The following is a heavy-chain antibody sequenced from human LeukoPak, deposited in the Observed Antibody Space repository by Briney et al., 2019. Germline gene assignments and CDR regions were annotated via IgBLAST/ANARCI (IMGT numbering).Heavy chain of an antibody. D-gene: IGHD3-10*01. J-gene: IGHJ4*02. CDR2: IGSGGGST. CDR1: GFTFSSYA. CDR3: AKDRSGSGSYYPDY. Sequence: QSGGSLRLSCAASGFTFSSYAMTWVRQAPGKGLEWVSAIGSGGGSTYYADSVKGRFTISRDNSKNTLYLQTNSLRAEDTAVYYCAKDRSGSGSYYPDYWGQGTLVTVSS. V-gene: IGHV3-23*01.